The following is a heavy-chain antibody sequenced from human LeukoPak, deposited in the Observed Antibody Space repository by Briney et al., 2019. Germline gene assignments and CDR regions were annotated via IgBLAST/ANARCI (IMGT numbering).Heavy chain of an antibody. Sequence: QTGGSLRLSCAASGFTFSSYGMHWVRQAPGKGLEWVAVISYDGSNKYYADSVKGRFTISRDNSKNTLYLQMNSLRAEDTAVYYCVKADSGYYHWGQGTLVTVSS. V-gene: IGHV3-30*18. J-gene: IGHJ5*02. CDR1: GFTFSSYG. CDR2: ISYDGSNK. D-gene: IGHD3-22*01. CDR3: VKADSGYYH.